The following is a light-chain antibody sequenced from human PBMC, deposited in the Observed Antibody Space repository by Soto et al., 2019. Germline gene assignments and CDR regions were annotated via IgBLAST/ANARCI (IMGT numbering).Light chain of an antibody. V-gene: IGLV2-23*01. CDR2: EDS. Sequence: QSVLTQPASVSGSPGQSITISCTGTSSGVGSHNLVSWYQQHPGKAPKIIISEDSKRPSGISNRFSGSKSGNTASLTISGLQAEDEADYYCCSYASGSTWVFGGGTQLTVL. CDR3: CSYASGSTWV. J-gene: IGLJ3*02. CDR1: SSGVGSHNL.